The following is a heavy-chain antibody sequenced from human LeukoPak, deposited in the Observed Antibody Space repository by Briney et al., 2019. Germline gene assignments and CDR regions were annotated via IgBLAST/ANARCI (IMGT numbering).Heavy chain of an antibody. Sequence: SETLSLTCTVSGGSISSDYWSWIRQPPGRGLEWIGYIYYTGITNYNPSLKRRVTISVDRSKNQFSLKLSSVTAADTAVYYCARVSGYYSIASWGQGTLVTVSS. D-gene: IGHD3-22*01. J-gene: IGHJ4*02. CDR3: ARVSGYYSIAS. CDR2: IYYTGIT. V-gene: IGHV4-59*01. CDR1: GGSISSDY.